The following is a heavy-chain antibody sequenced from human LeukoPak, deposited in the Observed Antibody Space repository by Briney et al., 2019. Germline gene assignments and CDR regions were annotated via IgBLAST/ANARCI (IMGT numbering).Heavy chain of an antibody. D-gene: IGHD1-7*01. CDR1: GFTFSNYW. CDR2: INTDGTYT. V-gene: IGHV3-74*01. J-gene: IGHJ4*02. Sequence: PGGSLRLSCAASGFTFSNYWMHWVRQAPGKGLVWVSRINTDGTYTTYADSVKGRFTISRDNAKNTLYLQMNSLRAEDTAVYYCVPYNWNSSHFWGQGTLVTVSS. CDR3: VPYNWNSSHF.